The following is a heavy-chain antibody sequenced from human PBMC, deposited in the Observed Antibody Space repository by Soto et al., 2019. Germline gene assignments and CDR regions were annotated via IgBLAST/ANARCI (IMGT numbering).Heavy chain of an antibody. CDR2: TGSGTGPG. V-gene: IGHV1-69*06. CDR3: ERRHSGGFFRFLDS. D-gene: IGHD2-15*01. CDR1: GGSLSTNP. Sequence: QVQLVQSGTEVKKPGSSVKVSCKASGGSLSTNPISWVRQAPGQGLEWMGGTGSGTGPGNHAQKFQGRLTVTADKPTSTVYTELTNRSSEDTAVYYCERRHSGGFFRFLDSWGQGTLVTVYS. J-gene: IGHJ4*02.